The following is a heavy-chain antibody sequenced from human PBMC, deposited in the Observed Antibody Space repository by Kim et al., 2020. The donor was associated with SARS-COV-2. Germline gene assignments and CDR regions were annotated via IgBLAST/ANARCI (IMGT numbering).Heavy chain of an antibody. CDR1: GYTFTSYG. V-gene: IGHV1-18*01. Sequence: ASVKVSCKASGYTFTSYGISWVRQAPGQGLEWMGWISAYNGNTNYAQKLQGRVTMTTDTSTRTAYMELRSLRSDDTAVYYCARERVDYYGSGIWVFDYWGQGTLVTVSS. CDR3: ARERVDYYGSGIWVFDY. J-gene: IGHJ4*02. CDR2: ISAYNGNT. D-gene: IGHD3-10*01.